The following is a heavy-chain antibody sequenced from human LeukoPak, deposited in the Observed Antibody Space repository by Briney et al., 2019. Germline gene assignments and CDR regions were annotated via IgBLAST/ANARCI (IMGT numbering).Heavy chain of an antibody. CDR1: GFTFSSYS. J-gene: IGHJ4*02. V-gene: IGHV3-21*04. CDR2: ISSSSSYI. CDR3: AKSSDYYDSSGSIDY. D-gene: IGHD3-22*01. Sequence: GGSLRLSCAASGFTFSSYSMNWVRQAPGKGLEWVSSISSSSSYIYYADSVKGRFTISRDNAKNSLYLQMNSLRAEDTAVYYCAKSSDYYDSSGSIDYWGQGTLVTVSS.